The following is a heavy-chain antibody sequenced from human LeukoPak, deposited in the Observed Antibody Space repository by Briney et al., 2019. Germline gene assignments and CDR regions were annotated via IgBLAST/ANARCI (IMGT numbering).Heavy chain of an antibody. CDR2: ISSSSSTI. J-gene: IGHJ4*02. Sequence: GGSLRLSCAAPGFTFSSYSMNWVRQAPGKGLEWVSYISSSSSTIYYADSVKGRFTISRDNAKNSLYLQMNSLRAEDTAVYYCARDLGLPLYDYSGYWGQGTLVTVSS. D-gene: IGHD3-16*01. V-gene: IGHV3-48*01. CDR1: GFTFSSYS. CDR3: ARDLGLPLYDYSGY.